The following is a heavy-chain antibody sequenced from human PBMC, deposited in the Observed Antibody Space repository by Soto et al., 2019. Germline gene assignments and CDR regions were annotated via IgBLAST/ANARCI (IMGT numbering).Heavy chain of an antibody. CDR3: ARLTTKNNYDRSGYYYVGPGYFDY. CDR2: IYYSGST. Sequence: QLQLQESGPGLVKPSETLSLTCTVSGGSISSSSYYWGWIRQPPGKGLEWIGSIYYSGSTYYNPSLKSRVTISVDTSKNQFSLKLSSVTAADTAVYYCARLTTKNNYDRSGYYYVGPGYFDYWGQGTLVTVSS. V-gene: IGHV4-39*01. D-gene: IGHD3-22*01. J-gene: IGHJ4*02. CDR1: GGSISSSSYY.